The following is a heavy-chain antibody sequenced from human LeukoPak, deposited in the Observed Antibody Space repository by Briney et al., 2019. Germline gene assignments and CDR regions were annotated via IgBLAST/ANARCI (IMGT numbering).Heavy chain of an antibody. J-gene: IGHJ4*02. CDR3: AKDMSSGWYGASKFDY. D-gene: IGHD6-19*01. CDR1: GFTFDDYA. V-gene: IGHV3-9*01. CDR2: ISWNSGSI. Sequence: GRSLRLSCAASGFTFDDYAMHWVRQAPGKGLEWVSGISWNSGSIGYADSVKGRFTISRDNAKNSLYLQMNSLRAEDTALYYCAKDMSSGWYGASKFDYWGQGTLVTVSS.